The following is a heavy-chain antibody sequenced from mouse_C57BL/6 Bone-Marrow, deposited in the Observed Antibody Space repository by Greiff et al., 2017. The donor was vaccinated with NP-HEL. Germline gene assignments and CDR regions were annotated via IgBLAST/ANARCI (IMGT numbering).Heavy chain of an antibody. J-gene: IGHJ3*01. V-gene: IGHV5-12*01. Sequence: EVQLVESGGGLVQPGGSLSLTCAASGFTFSDYYMYWVRQTPEKRLEWVAYISNGGGSTYYPDTVKGRFTISRDNAKNTLYLQMSRLKSEDTAMYYCARQGFAYWGQGTLVTVSA. CDR1: GFTFSDYY. CDR3: ARQGFAY. CDR2: ISNGGGST.